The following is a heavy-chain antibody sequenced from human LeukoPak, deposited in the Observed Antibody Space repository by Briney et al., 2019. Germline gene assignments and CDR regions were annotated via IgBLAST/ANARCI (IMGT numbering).Heavy chain of an antibody. D-gene: IGHD2/OR15-2a*01. CDR1: GFTFSSHS. CDR3: ARDFYNAFDI. J-gene: IGHJ3*02. V-gene: IGHV3-23*01. CDR2: IRGSGDTA. Sequence: GGSLRLSCAASGFTFSSHSMAWVRQAPGKGLEWVSAIRGSGDTALYADSVKGRFTISRDNSKNTLYLQMNSLRAEDTAVYYCARDFYNAFDIWGQGTMDTVSS.